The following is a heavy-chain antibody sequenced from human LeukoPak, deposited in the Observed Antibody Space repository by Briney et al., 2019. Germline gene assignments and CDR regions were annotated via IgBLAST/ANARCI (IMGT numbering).Heavy chain of an antibody. CDR1: GFTFSSYA. D-gene: IGHD3-10*01. V-gene: IGHV3-30-3*01. CDR2: ISYDGSNK. CDR3: ARDWSMVRGVIDY. Sequence: GGSLRLSCAASGFTFSSYAMHWVRQAPGKGLEWVAVISYDGSNKYYADSVKGRFTISRDNSKNTLYLQMNSLRAEDTAVYYYARDWSMVRGVIDYWGQGTLVTVSS. J-gene: IGHJ4*02.